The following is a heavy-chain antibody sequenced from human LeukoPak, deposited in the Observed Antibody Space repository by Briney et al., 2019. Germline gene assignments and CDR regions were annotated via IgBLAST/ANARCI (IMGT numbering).Heavy chain of an antibody. Sequence: SVKVSCKASGGTFSSYAISWVRQAPGQGLEWMGGIIPIFGTANYAQKFQGRVTITADESTSTAYMELSSLRSEDTAVYYCARQFVVRGVIIFSRGDYYYGMDVWGRGTTVTVSS. J-gene: IGHJ6*02. D-gene: IGHD3-10*01. CDR3: ARQFVVRGVIIFSRGDYYYGMDV. CDR1: GGTFSSYA. V-gene: IGHV1-69*13. CDR2: IIPIFGTA.